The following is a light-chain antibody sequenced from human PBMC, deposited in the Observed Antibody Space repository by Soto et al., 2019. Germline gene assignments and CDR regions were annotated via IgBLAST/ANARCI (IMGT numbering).Light chain of an antibody. Sequence: DIQLTQSPSFLSASVGDRVTITCRASQGISSYLAWYQQKPGKAPKLLIYAASTLQSGVPSRFSGSGSGTEFTLTISSLQPEDFATYHCQQLNSYPLTFGGGTKVDIK. CDR1: QGISSY. CDR2: AAS. V-gene: IGKV1-9*01. J-gene: IGKJ4*01. CDR3: QQLNSYPLT.